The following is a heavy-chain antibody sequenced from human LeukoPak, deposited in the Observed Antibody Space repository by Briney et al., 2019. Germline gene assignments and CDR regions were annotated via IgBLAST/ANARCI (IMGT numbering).Heavy chain of an antibody. D-gene: IGHD6-13*01. CDR3: ARDRGYSSSWSFGKHYYMDV. Sequence: GGSLRLSCAASGFTFSGYGMYWVRQAPGKGLDWVAVICYDVGHKSYANSVKGRFTISRDNPKNILYLQMNSLRADDTAVYYGARDRGYSSSWSFGKHYYMDVWGKGTTVTVSS. CDR1: GFTFSGYG. V-gene: IGHV3-33*07. J-gene: IGHJ6*03. CDR2: ICYDVGHK.